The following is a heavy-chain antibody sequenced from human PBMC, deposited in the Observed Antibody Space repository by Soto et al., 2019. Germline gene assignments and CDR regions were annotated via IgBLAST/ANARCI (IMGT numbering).Heavy chain of an antibody. Sequence: PVGSLRLSCAASGFTFSSYSMNWVRQAPGKGLEWVSSVSSSSDYIFYADSVKGRFTISRDNAKNSLFLQMNSLRVEDTALYYWAREKDRYCNNTRCNQKGFDPWGQETRVPVSS. V-gene: IGHV3-21*01. CDR1: GFTFSSYS. D-gene: IGHD2-2*01. CDR3: AREKDRYCNNTRCNQKGFDP. J-gene: IGHJ5*02. CDR2: VSSSSDYI.